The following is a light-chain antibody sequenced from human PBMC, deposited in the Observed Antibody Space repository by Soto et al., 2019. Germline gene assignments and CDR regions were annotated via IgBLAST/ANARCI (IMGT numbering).Light chain of an antibody. CDR2: EGS. CDR1: SSDVGSYNL. CDR3: CSYAGSSTL. Sequence: QSVLTQPASVSGSPGQSITISCTGTSSDVGSYNLVSWYQQHPGKAPKLMIYEGSKWPSGVSNRFSRSKSGNTASLTISGLQAEDEADYYCCSYAGSSTLFGGGTQLTVL. V-gene: IGLV2-23*01. J-gene: IGLJ2*01.